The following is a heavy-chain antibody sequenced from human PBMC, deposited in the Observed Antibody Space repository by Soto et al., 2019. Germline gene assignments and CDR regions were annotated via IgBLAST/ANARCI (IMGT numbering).Heavy chain of an antibody. V-gene: IGHV3-23*01. CDR1: CFTFPSFF. J-gene: IGHJ6*02. Sequence: AGSLILSCLYHCFTFPSFFLYCVSYTPSPLPEWHSAPSGSGGSTYYADSVQGRFTISRDNSKNTLYLQMNSLRAEDTAVYYCAAQVILTGYSDPYGMDVWGQGTTVTVSS. D-gene: IGHD3-9*01. CDR2: PSGSGGST. CDR3: AAQVILTGYSDPYGMDV.